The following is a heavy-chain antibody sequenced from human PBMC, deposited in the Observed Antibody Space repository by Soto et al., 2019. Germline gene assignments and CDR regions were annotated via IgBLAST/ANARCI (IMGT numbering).Heavy chain of an antibody. CDR3: ARGRYLDF. CDR1: GYTFSSYG. V-gene: IGHV1-18*01. Sequence: QVQLVQSGAEVKKPGASVKVSCRASGYTFSSYGISWVLQAPGQGLEWVGWISAYNGYTNDVQKFQGRVTMTKDTSTNTAYMELRSLRSDDTAIYYCARGRYLDFWGQGTLVTVSS. CDR2: ISAYNGYT. D-gene: IGHD1-26*01. J-gene: IGHJ4*02.